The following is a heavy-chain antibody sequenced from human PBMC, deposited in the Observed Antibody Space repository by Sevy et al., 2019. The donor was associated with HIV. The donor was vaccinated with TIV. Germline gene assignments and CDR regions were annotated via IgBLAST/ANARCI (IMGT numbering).Heavy chain of an antibody. Sequence: GGSLRLSCAASGFTFSTYGMHWVRQAPGKGLEWVAVIWFDGSNTYYADSVKGRFTISRDIAKNTLHLQMNSLRAEDTAVYYCASGHYDFWSGYRYWGQGTLVTVSS. CDR2: IWFDGSNT. CDR1: GFTFSTYG. J-gene: IGHJ4*02. CDR3: ASGHYDFWSGYRY. D-gene: IGHD3-3*01. V-gene: IGHV3-33*01.